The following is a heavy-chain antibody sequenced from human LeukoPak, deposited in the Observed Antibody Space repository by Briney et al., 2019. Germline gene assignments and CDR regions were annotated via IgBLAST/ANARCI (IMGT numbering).Heavy chain of an antibody. CDR2: ISYDGSNK. J-gene: IGHJ4*02. CDR1: GFTFSSYG. CDR3: AKDHTYYDILTGYSRDDY. D-gene: IGHD3-9*01. V-gene: IGHV3-30*18. Sequence: GRSLRLSCAASGFTFSSYGMHWVRQAPGKGLEWAAVISYDGSNKYYADSVKGRFTISRDNSKNTLYLQMNSLRAEDTAVYYCAKDHTYYDILTGYSRDDYWGQGTLVTVSS.